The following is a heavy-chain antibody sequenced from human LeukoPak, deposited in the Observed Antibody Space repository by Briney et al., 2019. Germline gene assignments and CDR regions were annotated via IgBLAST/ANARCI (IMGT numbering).Heavy chain of an antibody. CDR2: ISGSGGSI. J-gene: IGHJ3*02. CDR3: ARDLTHDAFDI. Sequence: GGSLRLSCAASGFTFSSYAMSWVRQAPGKGLEWVSAISGSGGSIYYADSVKGRFTISRDNAKNSLYLQMNSLRAEDTAVYYCARDLTHDAFDIWGQGTMVTVSS. V-gene: IGHV3-23*01. CDR1: GFTFSSYA. D-gene: IGHD1-14*01.